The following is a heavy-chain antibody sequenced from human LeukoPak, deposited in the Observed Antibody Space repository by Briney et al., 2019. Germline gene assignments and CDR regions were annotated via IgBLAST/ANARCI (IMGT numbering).Heavy chain of an antibody. CDR2: INPNSGGT. CDR1: GYTFTGYY. CDR3: ARVAGIAAAGTYFDY. J-gene: IGHJ4*02. V-gene: IGHV1-2*02. Sequence: EASVKVSCKASGYTFTGYYMHWVRQAPGQGLEWMGWINPNSGGTNYAQKFQGRVTMTRDTSISTAYMELSRLRSDDTAVYYCARVAGIAAAGTYFDYWGQGTLVTVSS. D-gene: IGHD6-13*01.